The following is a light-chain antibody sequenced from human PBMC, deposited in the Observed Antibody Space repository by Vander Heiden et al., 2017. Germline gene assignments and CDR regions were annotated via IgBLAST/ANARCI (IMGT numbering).Light chain of an antibody. CDR2: KDS. CDR1: ELPKQY. J-gene: IGLJ2*01. Sequence: SYELTQPPSVSVSPGQPARITCSGDELPKQYAYWYQQKPGQAPVLVVYKDSERSSGTPERFSGTNSATTVTFTISGVQAEDEADYYFHSADSSGNFVVFGGGTKLTVL. CDR3: HSADSSGNFVV. V-gene: IGLV3-25*03.